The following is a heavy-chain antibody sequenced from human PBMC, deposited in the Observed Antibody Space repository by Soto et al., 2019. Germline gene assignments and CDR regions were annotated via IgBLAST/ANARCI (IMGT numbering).Heavy chain of an antibody. J-gene: IGHJ4*02. CDR3: AKYYDSSGYKY. V-gene: IGHV3-30*18. D-gene: IGHD3-22*01. CDR1: GFTFSSYG. CDR2: ISYDGSNK. Sequence: GGSLRLSCAASGFTFSSYGMHWVRQAPGKGLEWVAVISYDGSNKYYADSVKGRFTISRDNSKNTLYLQMNSLRAEDTVVYYCAKYYDSSGYKYWGQGTLVTVSS.